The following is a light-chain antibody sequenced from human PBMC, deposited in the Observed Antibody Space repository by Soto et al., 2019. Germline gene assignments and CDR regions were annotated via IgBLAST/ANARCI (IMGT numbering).Light chain of an antibody. CDR1: SSNIGAGYD. Sequence: QSVLTQPPSVSGAPGQRVTISCTGSSSNIGAGYDVNWYQQLPGTAPKLLIYGHTNRPSGVPDRFSGYKSGTSGSLAIPGPQTEAEAAYYCQPGDPSLSGAVFGGGTKLTVL. V-gene: IGLV1-40*01. J-gene: IGLJ2*01. CDR3: QPGDPSLSGAV. CDR2: GHT.